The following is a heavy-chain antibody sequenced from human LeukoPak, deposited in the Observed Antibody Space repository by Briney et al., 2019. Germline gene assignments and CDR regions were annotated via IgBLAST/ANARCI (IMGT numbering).Heavy chain of an antibody. J-gene: IGHJ4*02. CDR2: FYYSGST. V-gene: IGHV4-39*07. D-gene: IGHD2-15*01. CDR1: GGSISSRSYY. CDR3: ARDYCSGGSCYDY. Sequence: SQTLSLTCTVSGGSISSRSYYWGWIRQPPGKGLEWIGSFYYSGSTYYNPSLKSRVTISVDTSKNQFSLKLSSVTAADTAVYYCARDYCSGGSCYDYWGQGTLVTVSP.